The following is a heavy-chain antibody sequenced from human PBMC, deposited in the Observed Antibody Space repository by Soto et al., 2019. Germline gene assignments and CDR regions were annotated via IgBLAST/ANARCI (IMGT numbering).Heavy chain of an antibody. V-gene: IGHV1-69*12. CDR3: ATDLYYYDSSGNRGIY. J-gene: IGHJ4*02. CDR1: GGTFSSYA. D-gene: IGHD3-22*01. CDR2: MIPIFGTA. Sequence: QVQLVQSGAEVKKPGSSVKVSCKASGGTFSSYAIRWVRQAPGQGLEWMGGMIPIFGTANYAQKFQGRVTITADESTSTAYMDLSSLSSEDTAVYYCATDLYYYDSSGNRGIYWGQGTLVTVSS.